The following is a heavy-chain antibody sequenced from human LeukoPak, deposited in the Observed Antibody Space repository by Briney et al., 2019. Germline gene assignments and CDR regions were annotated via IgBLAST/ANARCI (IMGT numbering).Heavy chain of an antibody. CDR1: GGSISSYY. CDR2: NYYSGST. D-gene: IGHD2-2*01. Sequence: SETLSLTCTVSGGSISSYYWSWIRQPPGKGLEWIGYNYYSGSTNYNPSLESRVTISVDTSKNQFSLKLSSVTAADTAVYYCARVVPAAMDASGWYDYWGQGTLVTVSS. J-gene: IGHJ4*02. CDR3: ARVVPAAMDASGWYDY. V-gene: IGHV4-59*01.